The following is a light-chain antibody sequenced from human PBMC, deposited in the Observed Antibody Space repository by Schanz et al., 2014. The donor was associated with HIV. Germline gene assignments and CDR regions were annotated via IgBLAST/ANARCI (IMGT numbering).Light chain of an antibody. Sequence: QSALTQPPSASGSPGQSVTISCTGTSSDVGGHDRVSWYQQYPGKAPKLLIYEVDKRPSGVPDRFSGSKSGNTASLTVSGLQAEDEADYHCSSYTSSSALGVVFGGGTKLPS. J-gene: IGLJ2*01. V-gene: IGLV2-8*01. CDR2: EVD. CDR1: SSDVGGHDR. CDR3: SSYTSSSALGVV.